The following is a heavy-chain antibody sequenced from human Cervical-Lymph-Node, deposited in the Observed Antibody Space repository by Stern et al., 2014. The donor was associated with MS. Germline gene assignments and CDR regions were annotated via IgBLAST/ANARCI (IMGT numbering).Heavy chain of an antibody. J-gene: IGHJ4*02. Sequence: QVTLKESGPTLVKPTQTLTLTCTFSGFSLSTSGVGVGWIRQPPGKALEWLALIYWDDDKRYSPSLKSRLTITKDTSKNQVFLTMTNMDPVDTATYYCAHRPLPEYYYDSSGYYFDYWGQGTLVTVSS. V-gene: IGHV2-5*02. CDR2: IYWDDDK. CDR1: GFSLSTSGVG. CDR3: AHRPLPEYYYDSSGYYFDY. D-gene: IGHD3-22*01.